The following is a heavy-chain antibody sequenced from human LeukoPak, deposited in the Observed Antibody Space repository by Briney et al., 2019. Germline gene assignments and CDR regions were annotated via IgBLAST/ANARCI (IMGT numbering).Heavy chain of an antibody. CDR2: ISGSGGST. J-gene: IGHJ4*02. D-gene: IGHD3-10*01. CDR1: GFTFSSYA. V-gene: IGHV3-23*01. CDR3: ARAQELLWFGEWPPFDY. Sequence: GGSLRLSCAASGFTFSSYAMSWVRQAPGKGLEWVSAISGSGGSTYYADSVKGRFTISRDNAKNSLYLQMNSLRAEDTAVYYCARAQELLWFGEWPPFDYWGQGTLVTVSS.